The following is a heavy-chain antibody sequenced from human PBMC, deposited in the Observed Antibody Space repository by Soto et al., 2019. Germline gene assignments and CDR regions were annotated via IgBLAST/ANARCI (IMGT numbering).Heavy chain of an antibody. V-gene: IGHV3-30-3*01. J-gene: IGHJ5*02. Sequence: QVQLVESGGGVVQPGRSLRLSCAASGFTFSSYAMHWVRQAPGKGLEWVAVISYDGSNKYYADSVKGRFTISRDNSKNTLYLQMNGLRAEDTAVYYCARERAGTTTVRWFDPWGQGTLVTVSS. CDR1: GFTFSSYA. D-gene: IGHD4-17*01. CDR3: ARERAGTTTVRWFDP. CDR2: ISYDGSNK.